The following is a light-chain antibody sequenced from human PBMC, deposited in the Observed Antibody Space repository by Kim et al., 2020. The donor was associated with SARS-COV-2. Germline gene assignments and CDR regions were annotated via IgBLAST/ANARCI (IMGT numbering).Light chain of an antibody. J-gene: IGKJ2*01. CDR3: QQYYSTPYT. CDR2: WAS. CDR1: QSVLYSSNNKNY. Sequence: DIVMTQSPDSLAVSLGERATINCKSSQSVLYSSNNKNYLAWYQQKPGQPPKLLIYWASIRESGVPDRFSGSGSGTDFTLTISSLQAEDVTVYYCQQYYSTPYTFGQGTKLEI. V-gene: IGKV4-1*01.